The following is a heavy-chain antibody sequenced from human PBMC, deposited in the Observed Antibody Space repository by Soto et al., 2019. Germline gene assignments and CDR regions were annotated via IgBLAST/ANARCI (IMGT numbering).Heavy chain of an antibody. D-gene: IGHD3-10*01. CDR1: GYSFTSYW. Sequence: GESLKISCKGSGYSFTSYWIGWVRQMPGKGLEWMGIIYPGDSDTRYSPSFQGQVTISADKSISTAYLQWSSLKASDTAMYYCARQVVRGVVRYYYYYGMDVWGQGTTVTVSS. V-gene: IGHV5-51*01. J-gene: IGHJ6*02. CDR3: ARQVVRGVVRYYYYYGMDV. CDR2: IYPGDSDT.